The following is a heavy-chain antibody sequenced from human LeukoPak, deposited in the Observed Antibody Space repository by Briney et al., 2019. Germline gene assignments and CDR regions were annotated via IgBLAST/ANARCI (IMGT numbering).Heavy chain of an antibody. CDR1: GGSISSRNYY. J-gene: IGHJ4*02. CDR2: VYYTGTT. D-gene: IGHD5-18*01. Sequence: PSETLSLTCTVSGGSISSRNYYWGWIRQPPGKGLEWIGGVYYTGTTYSNPSLKSRVTISVDTSKNQFSLKLSSVTAADTAVYYCAAGGGYSYGYSRRTDYWGQGTLVTVSS. V-gene: IGHV4-39*07. CDR3: AAGGGYSYGYSRRTDY.